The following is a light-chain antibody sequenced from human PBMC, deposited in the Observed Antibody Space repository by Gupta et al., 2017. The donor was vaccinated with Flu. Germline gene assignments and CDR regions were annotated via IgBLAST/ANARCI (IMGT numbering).Light chain of an antibody. J-gene: IGKJ1*01. CDR1: QSISSW. Sequence: KITHSPSTPSASVGDRVTITCRASQSISSWLAWYQQKPGKAPKLLIYKASNLESGVPSRFSGSGSGTEFTLTISSLQPDDFATYYCQQYNSYPWTFGQGTKVEIK. V-gene: IGKV1-5*03. CDR3: QQYNSYPWT. CDR2: KAS.